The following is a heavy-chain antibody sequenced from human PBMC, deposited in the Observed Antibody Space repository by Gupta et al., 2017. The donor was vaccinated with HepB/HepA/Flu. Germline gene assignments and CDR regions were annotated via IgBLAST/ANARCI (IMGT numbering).Heavy chain of an antibody. CDR3: AHRRDSSSDYYYYYYGMDV. CDR1: GFSLSTSGVG. D-gene: IGHD6-6*01. Sequence: QITLKESGPTLVKPTQTLTLTCTFSGFSLSTSGVGVGWIRQPPGKALEWLALIYWDDDKRYSPSLKSRLTITKDTSKNQVVLTMTNMDPVDTATYYCAHRRDSSSDYYYYYYGMDVWGQGTTVTVSS. V-gene: IGHV2-5*02. J-gene: IGHJ6*02. CDR2: IYWDDDK.